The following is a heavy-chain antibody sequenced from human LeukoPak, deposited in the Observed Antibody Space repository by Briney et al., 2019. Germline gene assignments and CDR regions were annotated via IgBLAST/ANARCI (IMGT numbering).Heavy chain of an antibody. CDR3: ARDSGFGELLVGTFDY. CDR1: GFTFSSYS. CDR2: ISSSSSYI. V-gene: IGHV3-21*01. D-gene: IGHD3-10*01. Sequence: AGGSLRLSCAASGFTFSSYSMNWVRQAPGKGLEWVSSISSSSSYIYYADSVKGRFTISRDNAKNSLYLQVNSLRAEDTAVYYCARDSGFGELLVGTFDYWGQGTLVTVSS. J-gene: IGHJ4*02.